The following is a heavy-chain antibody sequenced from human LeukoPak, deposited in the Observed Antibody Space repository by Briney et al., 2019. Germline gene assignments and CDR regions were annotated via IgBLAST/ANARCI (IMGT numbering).Heavy chain of an antibody. V-gene: IGHV1-2*02. J-gene: IGHJ5*02. CDR3: ARADGYSYAYGGNNWFDP. Sequence: GASVKVSCKASGYTFTGYYMHWVRQAPGQGLEWMGWINPNSGGTNYAQKFQGRVTMTRDTSISTAYMELSRLRSDDTAVYYCARADGYSYAYGGNNWFDPWGQGTLVTVSS. D-gene: IGHD5-18*01. CDR1: GYTFTGYY. CDR2: INPNSGGT.